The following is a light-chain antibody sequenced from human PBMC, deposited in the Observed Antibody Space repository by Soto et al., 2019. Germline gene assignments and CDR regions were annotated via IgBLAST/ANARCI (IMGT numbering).Light chain of an antibody. V-gene: IGKV1-5*01. CDR1: QSISSW. J-gene: IGKJ1*01. CDR3: QQYNSYSGT. CDR2: DAS. Sequence: DIHMTQSQSTLSGSLGDRVTITFRASQSISSWLAWYQQKPGKAPKLLIYDASSLESGVPSRFSGSGSGTEFTLTISSLQPDDFATYYCQQYNSYSGTFGQGTKVDI.